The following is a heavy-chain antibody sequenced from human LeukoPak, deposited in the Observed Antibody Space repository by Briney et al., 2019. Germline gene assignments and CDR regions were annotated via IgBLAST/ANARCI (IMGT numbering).Heavy chain of an antibody. CDR2: IYYSGST. Sequence: SETLSLTCTVSGGSISSSSYYWGWIRQPPGKGLEWIGSIYYSGSTYYNPSLKSRVTISVDTSMNQFSLKLSSVTAADTAVYYCARSPTMPSWGAFDIWGQGTMVTVSS. V-gene: IGHV4-39*01. J-gene: IGHJ3*02. CDR3: ARSPTMPSWGAFDI. CDR1: GGSISSSSYY. D-gene: IGHD2-2*01.